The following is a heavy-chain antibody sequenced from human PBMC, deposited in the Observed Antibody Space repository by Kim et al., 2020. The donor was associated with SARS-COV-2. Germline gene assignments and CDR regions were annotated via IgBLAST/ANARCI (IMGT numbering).Heavy chain of an antibody. CDR3: TRGNSFGS. V-gene: IGHV3-53*01. J-gene: IGHJ5*02. D-gene: IGHD3-16*01. CDR2: GRTT. Sequence: GRTTYYADAVKGRFTNSRDKSKNALVLQMNSLGAEDTALYYCTRGNSFGSWGQGTLVTVSS.